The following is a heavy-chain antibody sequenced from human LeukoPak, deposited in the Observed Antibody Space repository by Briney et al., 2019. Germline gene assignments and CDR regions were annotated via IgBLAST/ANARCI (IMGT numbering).Heavy chain of an antibody. J-gene: IGHJ6*02. CDR2: ISGSGAST. D-gene: IGHD1-26*01. V-gene: IGHV3-23*01. CDR1: GFTFSDYA. Sequence: GGCLRLSCAASGFTFSDYAMTWVRQAPGKGLEWVSSISGSGASTYYADSVKGRFTISRDISKNTLYLQMSSLRAEDAAVYYCAKGEGAYYYYGVDVWGQGTTVTVSS. CDR3: AKGEGAYYYYGVDV.